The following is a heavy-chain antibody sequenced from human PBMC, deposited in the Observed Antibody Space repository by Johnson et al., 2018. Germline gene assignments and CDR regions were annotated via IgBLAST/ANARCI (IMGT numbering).Heavy chain of an antibody. V-gene: IGHV1-69*01. CDR2: IIPIFGTA. Sequence: QVQLVESGAEVTKPGSSVKVSCKASGGTFTSYAFSWVRQAPGQGLEWVGGIIPIFGTADYAQRFQGRVTITADESTSTAHMALSSLISEDTAVYFCARAAEVGPRDALDIWGQGTMVTVSS. CDR3: ARAAEVGPRDALDI. J-gene: IGHJ3*02. CDR1: GGTFTSYA. D-gene: IGHD2-15*01.